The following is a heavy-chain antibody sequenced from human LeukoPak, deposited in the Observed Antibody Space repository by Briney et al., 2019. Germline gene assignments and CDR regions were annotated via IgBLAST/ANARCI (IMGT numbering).Heavy chain of an antibody. CDR3: AREGAYDILTGYYSPLDY. CDR1: GFTFSSYA. CDR2: ISYDRSNK. V-gene: IGHV3-30-3*01. D-gene: IGHD3-9*01. J-gene: IGHJ4*02. Sequence: GGSLRLSCAASGFTFSSYAMHWVRQDPGKGLEWVAVISYDRSNKYYADSVKGRFTISRDNSKNTLYLQMNSLRAEDTAVYYCAREGAYDILTGYYSPLDYWGQGTLVTVSS.